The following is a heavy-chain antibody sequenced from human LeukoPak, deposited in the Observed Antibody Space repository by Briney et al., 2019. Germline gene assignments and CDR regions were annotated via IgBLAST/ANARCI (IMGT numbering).Heavy chain of an antibody. D-gene: IGHD2-2*01. CDR3: ATGSIVVVPAAILDAFDI. CDR1: GYTLTELS. J-gene: IGHJ3*02. Sequence: ASVKVSCKVSGYTLTELSMHWVRQAPGKGLEWMGGFDPEDGETIYAQKFQGRVTMTEDTSTDTAYMELSSLRSEDTAVYYCATGSIVVVPAAILDAFDIWGQGTMVTVSS. CDR2: FDPEDGET. V-gene: IGHV1-24*01.